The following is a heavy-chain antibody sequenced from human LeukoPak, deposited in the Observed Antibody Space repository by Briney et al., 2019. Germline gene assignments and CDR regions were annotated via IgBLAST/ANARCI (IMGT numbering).Heavy chain of an antibody. Sequence: SETLSLTCTVSGGSISSGGYDWSWIRQHPGKGLEWIGYIYYSGSTYYNPSLKSRVTISVDTSENQFSLKLSSVTAADTAVYYCARDRRHIVVAWGQGTLVTVSS. D-gene: IGHD2-21*01. CDR2: IYYSGST. CDR1: GGSISSGGYD. V-gene: IGHV4-31*03. CDR3: ARDRRHIVVA. J-gene: IGHJ5*02.